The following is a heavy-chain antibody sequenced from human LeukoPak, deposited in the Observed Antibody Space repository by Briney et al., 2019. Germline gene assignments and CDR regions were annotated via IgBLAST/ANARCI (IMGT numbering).Heavy chain of an antibody. Sequence: GGSLRLSCAASGVTFSSYAMHWVRQAPGKGLERVAVISYDGSNKYYADSVKGRFTISRDNSKNTLYLQMNSLRAEDTAVYYCARVREGRYYYDSSGLDYWGQGTLVTVSS. CDR3: ARVREGRYYYDSSGLDY. CDR2: ISYDGSNK. V-gene: IGHV3-30-3*01. CDR1: GVTFSSYA. J-gene: IGHJ4*02. D-gene: IGHD3-22*01.